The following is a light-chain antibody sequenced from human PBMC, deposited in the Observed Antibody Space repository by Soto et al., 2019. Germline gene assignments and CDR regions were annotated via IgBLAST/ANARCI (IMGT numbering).Light chain of an antibody. J-gene: IGLJ2*01. CDR2: DVS. CDR3: CSYAGTYTMI. CDR1: SSDVGGYNY. Sequence: QSVLTQPRSVSGSPGQSVTISCTGTSSDVGGYNYVSWYQQHPGKAPKLMIYDVSNRPSGVPDRFSGSKSGNTASLTISGLQAEDEADYHCCSYAGTYTMIFGGGTKLTVL. V-gene: IGLV2-11*01.